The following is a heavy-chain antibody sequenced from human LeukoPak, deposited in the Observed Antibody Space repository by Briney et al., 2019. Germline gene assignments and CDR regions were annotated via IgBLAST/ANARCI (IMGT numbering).Heavy chain of an antibody. CDR1: RGSLSSYN. CDR3: ARDWGELTRLSAFDI. V-gene: IGHV4-59*01. J-gene: IGHJ3*02. CDR2: IYYTGST. Sequence: SETLSLTRTVSRGSLSSYNWNWIRQPPGKGRGCIGYIYYTGSTTYTPSLKSRVTTSVDTSKNPFSLKLRSVTAADTAVYYCARDWGELTRLSAFDIWGQGTVVTVSS. D-gene: IGHD1-26*01.